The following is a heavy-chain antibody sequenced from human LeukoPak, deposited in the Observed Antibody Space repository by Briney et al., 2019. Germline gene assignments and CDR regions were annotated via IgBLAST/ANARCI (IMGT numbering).Heavy chain of an antibody. D-gene: IGHD5-12*01. V-gene: IGHV4-39*07. J-gene: IGHJ4*02. Sequence: SETLSLTCTVSGGSISSSGYYWGWIRQPPGKGLEWIGEINHSGSTNYNPSLKSRVTISVDTSKNQFSLKLSSVTAADTTVYYCARRSGREWLRFEFDYWGQGTLVTVSS. CDR1: GGSISSSGYY. CDR3: ARRSGREWLRFEFDY. CDR2: INHSGST.